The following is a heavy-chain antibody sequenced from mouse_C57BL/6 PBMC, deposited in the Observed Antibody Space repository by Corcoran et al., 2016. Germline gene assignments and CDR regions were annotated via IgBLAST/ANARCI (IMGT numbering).Heavy chain of an antibody. J-gene: IGHJ2*01. CDR2: IDPEDGET. D-gene: IGHD2-4*01. Sequence: EVQLQQSGAELVKPGASVKLSCTASGFNIKDYYMHWVKQRTEQGLEWIGRIDPEDGETKYAQKFQGKTTITAYTSSNTAYLQLSSLTSEDTAVYYCAFYDYDGPLGYWGQGTTLTVSS. CDR3: AFYDYDGPLGY. V-gene: IGHV14-2*01. CDR1: GFNIKDYY.